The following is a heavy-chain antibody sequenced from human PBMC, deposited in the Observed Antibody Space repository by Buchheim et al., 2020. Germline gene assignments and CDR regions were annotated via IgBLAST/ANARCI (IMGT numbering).Heavy chain of an antibody. CDR1: GGSFSGYY. Sequence: QVQLQQWGAGLLKPSETLSLTCAVYGGSFSGYYWSWIRQPPGKGLEWIGEINHSGSTNYNPSLKSRVTISVDTSKNQFSLKLSSVTAADTAVYYCAREGVDSSGYYSTYYYYGMDVWGQGTT. D-gene: IGHD3-22*01. J-gene: IGHJ6*02. V-gene: IGHV4-34*01. CDR3: AREGVDSSGYYSTYYYYGMDV. CDR2: INHSGST.